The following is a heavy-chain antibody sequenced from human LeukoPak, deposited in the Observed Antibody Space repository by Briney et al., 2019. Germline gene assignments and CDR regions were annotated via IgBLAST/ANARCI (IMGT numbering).Heavy chain of an antibody. CDR2: MNPNSGNT. D-gene: IGHD3-10*01. V-gene: IGHV1-8*01. Sequence: ASVKVSCKASGYTFTSYDINWVRQATGQGLEWMGWMNPNSGNTGYAQKFQGRVTMTRNTSISTAYMELSSLRSEDTAVYYCARFRYYYYYMDVWGKGTTVTISS. CDR3: ARFRYYYYYMDV. CDR1: GYTFTSYD. J-gene: IGHJ6*03.